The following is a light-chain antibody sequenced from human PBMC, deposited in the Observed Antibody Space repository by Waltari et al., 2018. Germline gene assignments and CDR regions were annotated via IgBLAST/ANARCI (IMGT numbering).Light chain of an antibody. CDR2: DAS. CDR3: QQRISWPLIA. J-gene: IGKJ3*01. CDR1: PSVSTY. Sequence: IVLTQSPATLPLSPGERATLSCRASPSVSTYLAWYQQKPGQAPRLLIYDASNRAAGIPARFSGSGSGTDFTLTISSLEPEDFAVYYCQQRISWPLIAFGPGTKVEI. V-gene: IGKV3-11*01.